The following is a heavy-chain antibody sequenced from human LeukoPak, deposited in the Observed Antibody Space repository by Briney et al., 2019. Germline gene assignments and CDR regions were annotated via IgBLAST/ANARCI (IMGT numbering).Heavy chain of an antibody. J-gene: IGHJ4*02. CDR2: INSDGSST. V-gene: IGHV3-74*01. CDR1: GFTFSSYW. D-gene: IGHD5-12*01. CDR3: ARDDSGYDRTY. Sequence: QAGGSLRLSCAASGFTFSSYWMHWVRQAPGKGLVWVSRINSDGSSTSYADSVKGRFTISRDNAKSTLYLQMNSLRAEDTAVYYCARDDSGYDRTYWGQGTLVTVSS.